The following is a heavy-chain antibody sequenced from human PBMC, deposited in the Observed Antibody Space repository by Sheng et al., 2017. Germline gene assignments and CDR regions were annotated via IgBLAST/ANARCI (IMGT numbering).Heavy chain of an antibody. CDR1: GFSFSSYE. CDR2: IGSSGTTK. CDR3: ARWYCSTSSCLIDY. Sequence: EVQLVESGGGLVQPGGSLRLSCTASGFSFSSYEMNWVRQAPGKGLEWVSYIGSSGTTKFYADSLQGRFIISRDNAKKSLYLQMNSLKVEDTAVYYCARWYCSTSSCLIDYWGQGTLVTVSS. D-gene: IGHD2-2*01. J-gene: IGHJ4*02. V-gene: IGHV3-48*03.